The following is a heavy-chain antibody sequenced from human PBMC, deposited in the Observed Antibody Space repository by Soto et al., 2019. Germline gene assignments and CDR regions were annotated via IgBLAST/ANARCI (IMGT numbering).Heavy chain of an antibody. D-gene: IGHD3-16*02. Sequence: PGGSLRLSCAASGFTFSSYAMSWVRQAPGKGLEWVSAISGSGGSTYYADSVKGRFTISRDNSKNTLYLQMNSLRAEDTAVYYCAKNLRTDYIWGSYRYTELGQFDPWGQGTLVTVSS. CDR1: GFTFSSYA. CDR3: AKNLRTDYIWGSYRYTELGQFDP. V-gene: IGHV3-23*01. J-gene: IGHJ5*02. CDR2: ISGSGGST.